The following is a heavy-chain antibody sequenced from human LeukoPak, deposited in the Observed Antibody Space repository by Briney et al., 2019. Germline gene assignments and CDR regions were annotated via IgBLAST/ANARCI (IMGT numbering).Heavy chain of an antibody. D-gene: IGHD6-13*01. CDR3: ARHVYSSSWYIYYYGLDV. Sequence: SETLSLTCTVSGGSISSYYWSWIRQPPGKGLEWIGYIYNSGSTNYNPSLKSRVTISVDTSKNQFSLKLSSVTAADTAVYYCARHVYSSSWYIYYYGLDVWGQGTTVTVSS. J-gene: IGHJ6*02. CDR2: IYNSGST. V-gene: IGHV4-59*08. CDR1: GGSISSYY.